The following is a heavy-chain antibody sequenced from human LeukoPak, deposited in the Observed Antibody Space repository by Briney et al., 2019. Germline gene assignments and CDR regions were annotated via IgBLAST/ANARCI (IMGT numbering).Heavy chain of an antibody. Sequence: PAETLSLTCTVSGGSISSSGHYWGWIRQPPGKGLEWIGSIYYSGTAFYNPSLQSRVTISIDTSTNQSSMKLSSVTAADTAVYYCARNSGSFLLFDYWGQGPLVTVSS. J-gene: IGHJ4*02. V-gene: IGHV4-39*07. CDR1: GGSISSSGHY. CDR3: ARNSGSFLLFDY. CDR2: IYYSGTA. D-gene: IGHD1-26*01.